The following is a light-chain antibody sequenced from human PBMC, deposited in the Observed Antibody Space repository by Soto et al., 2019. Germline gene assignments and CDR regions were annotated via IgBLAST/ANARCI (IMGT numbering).Light chain of an antibody. CDR3: QQYDNLPFT. J-gene: IGKJ3*01. CDR1: HDITNF. V-gene: IGKV1-33*01. Sequence: DIQMTQSPSSLSASVGDRVTITCQASHDITNFLSWYQQKPGKAPELLIYDASNLETVVPSRFSGSGSGTDFTFTINSLQPEDTTTYYCQQYDNLPFTFGPGTKVDIK. CDR2: DAS.